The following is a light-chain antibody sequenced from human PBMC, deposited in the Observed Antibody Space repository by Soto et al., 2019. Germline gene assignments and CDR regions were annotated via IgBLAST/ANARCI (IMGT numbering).Light chain of an antibody. J-gene: IGLJ1*01. CDR3: SSYAGINSSLV. CDR2: EVS. Sequence: QSALTQPPSASGSPGQSVTISCTGTSSEVGGFKYVSWYRQYPGKAPKLILYEVSQRPSGVPDRFSGSKSGNTASLTVSGLQAEDEADYYCSSYAGINSSLVFGTGTKLTVL. V-gene: IGLV2-8*01. CDR1: SSEVGGFKY.